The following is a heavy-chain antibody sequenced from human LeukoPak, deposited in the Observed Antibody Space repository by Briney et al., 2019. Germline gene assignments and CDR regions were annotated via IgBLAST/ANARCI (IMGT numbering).Heavy chain of an antibody. Sequence: PGRSLRLSCAASGFTFSSYAMHWVRQAPGKGLEWVAVISHDGSNKYYADSVKGRFTISRDNSKNTLYLQMNSLRAEDTAVYYCARDPGSSSWYLFDYFDYWGQGTLVTVSS. J-gene: IGHJ4*02. CDR1: GFTFSSYA. V-gene: IGHV3-30-3*01. CDR3: ARDPGSSSWYLFDYFDY. D-gene: IGHD6-13*01. CDR2: ISHDGSNK.